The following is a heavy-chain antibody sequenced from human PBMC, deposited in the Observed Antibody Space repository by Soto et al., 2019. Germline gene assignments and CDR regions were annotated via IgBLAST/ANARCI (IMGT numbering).Heavy chain of an antibody. CDR1: GGTFSSYA. J-gene: IGHJ4*02. CDR2: IIPIFGTA. CDR3: ARAPGYCSGGSCYSRQPFDY. V-gene: IGHV1-69*13. Sequence: SVKVSCKASGGTFSSYAISWVRQAPGQGLEWMGGIIPIFGTANYAQKFQGRVTITADESTSTAYMELSSLRSEDTAVYYCARAPGYCSGGSCYSRQPFDYWGQGTLVTVSS. D-gene: IGHD2-15*01.